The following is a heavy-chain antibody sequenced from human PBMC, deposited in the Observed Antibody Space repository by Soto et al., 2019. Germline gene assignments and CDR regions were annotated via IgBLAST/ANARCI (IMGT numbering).Heavy chain of an antibody. V-gene: IGHV3-23*01. CDR2: ISGSGGST. CDR1: GFTFSSYA. Sequence: GGSLRLSCAASGFTFSSYAMSWVRQAPGKGLEWVSAISGSGGSTYYADSVKGRFTVSRDNSKNTLYLQMNSLRAEDTAVYYCAKDETTIFGVVIPPHYYGMDVRGQGTTVTVSS. D-gene: IGHD3-3*01. J-gene: IGHJ6*02. CDR3: AKDETTIFGVVIPPHYYGMDV.